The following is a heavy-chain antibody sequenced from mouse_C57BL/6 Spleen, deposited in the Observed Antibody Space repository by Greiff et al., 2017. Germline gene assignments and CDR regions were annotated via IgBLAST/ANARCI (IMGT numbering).Heavy chain of an antibody. Sequence: VQLQQSGAELAKPGASVKLSCKASGYTFTSYWMHWVKQRPGQGLEWIGYINPSSGYTKYNQKFKDKATLTADKSSSTAYMQLSSLTYEDSAVYYCANYYGSSYVYCGDGGQGTTLTVAS. V-gene: IGHV1-7*01. CDR2: INPSSGYT. J-gene: IGHJ2*01. D-gene: IGHD1-1*01. CDR1: GYTFTSYW. CDR3: ANYYGSSYVYCGD.